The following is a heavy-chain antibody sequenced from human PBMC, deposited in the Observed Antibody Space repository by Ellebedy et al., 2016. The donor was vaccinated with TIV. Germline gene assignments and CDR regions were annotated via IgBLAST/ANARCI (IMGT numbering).Heavy chain of an antibody. D-gene: IGHD4-17*01. CDR3: ARRGSYGDYAVQINSWFDT. CDR1: GFSFRSYW. V-gene: IGHV3-7*01. Sequence: GESLKISCAASGFSFRSYWMSWVRQAPGKGLEWVANIYQDGSDQYYVDSVKGRFTISRGNANKSLFLQMNNLRVEDTAVYYCARRGSYGDYAVQINSWFDTWGRGTLVTVSP. J-gene: IGHJ5*02. CDR2: IYQDGSDQ.